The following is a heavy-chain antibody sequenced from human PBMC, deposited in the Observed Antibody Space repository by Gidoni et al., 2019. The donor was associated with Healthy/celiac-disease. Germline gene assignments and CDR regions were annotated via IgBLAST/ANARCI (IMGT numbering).Heavy chain of an antibody. D-gene: IGHD2-15*01. V-gene: IGHV4-38-2*02. CDR1: GYSIRSGYY. CDR2: IYHSGST. CDR3: ARDRRQLGYCSGGSCYVNWFDP. Sequence: QVQLQESGPGLVKPSETLSLTCTVSGYSIRSGYYWGWIRQPPGKGLEWIGSIYHSGSTYYNPSLKSRVTISVDTSKNQFSLKLSSVTAADTAVYYCARDRRQLGYCSGGSCYVNWFDPWGQGTLVTVSS. J-gene: IGHJ5*02.